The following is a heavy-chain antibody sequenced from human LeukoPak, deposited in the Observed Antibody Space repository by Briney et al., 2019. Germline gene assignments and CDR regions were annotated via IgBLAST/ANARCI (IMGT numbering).Heavy chain of an antibody. D-gene: IGHD5-24*01. J-gene: IGHJ4*02. CDR1: GFTFSSNY. Sequence: GGSLRLSCAASGFTFSSNYMSWVRQAPGKGLEWVSVIYSGGSTYYADSVKGRFTISRDNSKNTLYLQMNSLRAEDTAVYYCARDAGGGYKERGYFDYWGQGTLVTVSS. CDR2: IYSGGST. CDR3: ARDAGGGYKERGYFDY. V-gene: IGHV3-66*02.